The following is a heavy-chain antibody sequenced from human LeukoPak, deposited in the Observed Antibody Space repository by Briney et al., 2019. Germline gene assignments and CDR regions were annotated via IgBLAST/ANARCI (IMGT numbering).Heavy chain of an antibody. CDR2: IKSKTDGGTS. J-gene: IGHJ6*03. CDR3: TTGGVDIVVVPAAIKGYYYYYMDV. Sequence: PGGSLRLSCATSGLTFTNAWMSWFRQAPGKGLEWVGRIKSKTDGGTSDYAAPVKGRFTISRDDSKNTLYLQMNSLKTEDTAVYYCTTGGVDIVVVPAAIKGYYYYYMDVWGKGTTVTVSS. V-gene: IGHV3-15*01. CDR1: GLTFTNAW. D-gene: IGHD2-2*02.